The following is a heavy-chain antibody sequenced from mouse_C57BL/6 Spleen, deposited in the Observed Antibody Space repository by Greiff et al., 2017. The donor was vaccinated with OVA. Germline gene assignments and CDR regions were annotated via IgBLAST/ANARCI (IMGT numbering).Heavy chain of an antibody. CDR1: GYAFTNYL. D-gene: IGHD4-1*01. J-gene: IGHJ4*01. V-gene: IGHV1-54*01. Sequence: QVQLQQSGAELVRPGTSVKVSCKASGYAFTNYLIEWVKQRPGQGLEWIGVINPGSGGTNYNEKFKGKATLTADKSSSTAYMQLSSLTSEDSAVYFCARGDWDRAMDYWGQGTSVTVSS. CDR2: INPGSGGT. CDR3: ARGDWDRAMDY.